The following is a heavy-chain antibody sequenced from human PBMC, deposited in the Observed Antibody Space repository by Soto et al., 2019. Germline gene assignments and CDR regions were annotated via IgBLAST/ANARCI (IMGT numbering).Heavy chain of an antibody. Sequence: VQLVESGGGVVQPGRSLRLSCAASGFTFSSYGMHWVRQAPGKGLEWVAVISYDGSNKYYADSVKGRFTISRDNSKNTLYLQMNSLRAEDTAVYYCAKGGYILAVAGYFDYWGQGTLVTVSS. V-gene: IGHV3-30*18. D-gene: IGHD6-19*01. CDR1: GFTFSSYG. J-gene: IGHJ4*02. CDR3: AKGGYILAVAGYFDY. CDR2: ISYDGSNK.